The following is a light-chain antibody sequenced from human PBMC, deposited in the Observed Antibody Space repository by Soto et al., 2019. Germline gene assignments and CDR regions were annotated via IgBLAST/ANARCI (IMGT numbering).Light chain of an antibody. CDR1: SSDGGGYNY. V-gene: IGLV2-14*01. CDR2: DVS. J-gene: IGLJ1*01. Sequence: QSALTQPASVSASPGQSIAISCTGSSSDGGGYNYVSWYQQHPGKAPKLMIYDVSNRPSGVSNRFSGSKSGNTASLTISGLQAEDEADYYCSSYTSSTTYVFGAGTKLTVL. CDR3: SSYTSSTTYV.